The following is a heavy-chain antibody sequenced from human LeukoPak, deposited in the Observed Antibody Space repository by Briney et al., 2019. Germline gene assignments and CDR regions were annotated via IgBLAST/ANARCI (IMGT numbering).Heavy chain of an antibody. D-gene: IGHD2-2*02. CDR3: AKEYCSSTSCYTHVIPGPNAFDI. CDR2: ISWNSGSI. Sequence: PGGSLRLSCAASGFTFDDYAMHWVRQAPGKGLEWVSGISWNSGSIGYADSVKGRFTISRDNAKNSLYLQMNSLRAEDMALYYCAKEYCSSTSCYTHVIPGPNAFDIWGQGTMVTVSS. CDR1: GFTFDDYA. V-gene: IGHV3-9*03. J-gene: IGHJ3*02.